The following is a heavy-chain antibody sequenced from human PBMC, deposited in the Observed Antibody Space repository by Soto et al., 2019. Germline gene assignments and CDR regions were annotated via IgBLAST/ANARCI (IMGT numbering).Heavy chain of an antibody. D-gene: IGHD6-13*01. CDR1: GFTFSSYG. V-gene: IGHV3-30*18. J-gene: IGHJ5*02. Sequence: PGGSLRLSCAASGFTFSSYGMHWVRQAPGKGLEWVAVISYDGSNKYYADSVKGRFTISRDNSKNTLYLQMNSLRAEDTAVYYCAKDGLVAAAGTSWFDPWGQGT. CDR2: ISYDGSNK. CDR3: AKDGLVAAAGTSWFDP.